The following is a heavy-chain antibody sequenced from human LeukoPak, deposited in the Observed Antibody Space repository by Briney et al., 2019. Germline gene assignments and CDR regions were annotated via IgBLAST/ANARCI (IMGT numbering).Heavy chain of an antibody. CDR1: GYTFTGYY. D-gene: IGHD6-6*01. V-gene: IGHV1-2*02. Sequence: VASVKVSCKASGYTFTGYYMHWVRQAPGQGLEWMRWINPNSGDTIYAQKFQGRVTMTRDTSISAAYMELSRLRSDDTAVYYCAGVRPGRGMDVRGQGTTVTVSS. J-gene: IGHJ6*02. CDR2: INPNSGDT. CDR3: AGVRPGRGMDV.